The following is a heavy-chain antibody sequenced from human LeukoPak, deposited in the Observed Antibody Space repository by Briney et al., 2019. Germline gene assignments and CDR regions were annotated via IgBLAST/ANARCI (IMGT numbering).Heavy chain of an antibody. CDR3: ARMYYDFWSGPDAFDI. Sequence: GGSLRLSCAASGFTLNNYWMNWVRQAPEKGLVWVSRINSDGSSTNYVESVKGRFTISRDNAKNTLYLQMNSLRAEDTAVYYCARMYYDFWSGPDAFDIWGQGTMVTVSS. V-gene: IGHV3-74*01. J-gene: IGHJ3*02. D-gene: IGHD3-3*01. CDR1: GFTLNNYW. CDR2: INSDGSST.